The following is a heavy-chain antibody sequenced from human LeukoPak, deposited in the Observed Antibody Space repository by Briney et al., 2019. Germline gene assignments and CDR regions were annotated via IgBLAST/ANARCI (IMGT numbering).Heavy chain of an antibody. CDR3: ARGLSAVVY. CDR1: GGSISGGGYS. J-gene: IGHJ4*02. D-gene: IGHD3-16*02. Sequence: PSETLSLTCAVSGGSISGGGYSWSWIRQPPGKGLEWIGYIYHSGSTYYNPSLKSRVTISVDRSKNQFSLNLTSVTAADTAVYYCARGLSAVVYWGQGTLVTVSS. V-gene: IGHV4-30-2*01. CDR2: IYHSGST.